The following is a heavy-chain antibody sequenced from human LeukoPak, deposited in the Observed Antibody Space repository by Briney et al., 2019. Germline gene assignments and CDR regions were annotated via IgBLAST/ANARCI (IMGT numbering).Heavy chain of an antibody. V-gene: IGHV1-69*13. CDR2: IIPIFGTA. J-gene: IGHJ6*03. Sequence: SVKVSCKASGGTFSSYAISWVRQAPGQGLEWMGGIIPIFGTANYAQKFQGRVTITADESTSTAYTELSSLRSEDTAVYYCARGHVLRYFDWLIENYYYYYMDVWGKGTTVTISS. CDR1: GGTFSSYA. CDR3: ARGHVLRYFDWLIENYYYYYMDV. D-gene: IGHD3-9*01.